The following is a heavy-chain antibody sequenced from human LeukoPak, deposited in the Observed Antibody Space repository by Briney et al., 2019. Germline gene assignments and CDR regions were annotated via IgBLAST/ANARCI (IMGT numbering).Heavy chain of an antibody. V-gene: IGHV4-59*01. CDR3: ARGGYGYSYGHGANWFDP. J-gene: IGHJ5*02. CDR1: GGSISSYY. CDR2: IYYSGST. Sequence: PSETLSLTCTVSGGSISSYYWSWIRQPPGKGLEWIGYIYYSGSTNYNPSLKSRVTISVDTSKNQFSLKLSSVTAADTAVYYCARGGYGYSYGHGANWFDPWGQGTLVTVSS. D-gene: IGHD5-18*01.